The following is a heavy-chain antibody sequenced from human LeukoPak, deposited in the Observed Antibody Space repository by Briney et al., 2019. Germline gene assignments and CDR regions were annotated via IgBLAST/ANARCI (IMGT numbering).Heavy chain of an antibody. V-gene: IGHV3-23*01. D-gene: IGHD5-12*01. J-gene: IGHJ4*02. Sequence: PGGSLRLSCVASGFSFNSFAMSWVRQAPGKGLEWVSGLNSGVTTGYPDSVKGRFTVSRDNSQNTLWLQMNSLRAEDTAIYYCAKSFGRESGYELYCFDFWGQGTLVTVSS. CDR1: GFSFNSFA. CDR2: LNSGVTT. CDR3: AKSFGRESGYELYCFDF.